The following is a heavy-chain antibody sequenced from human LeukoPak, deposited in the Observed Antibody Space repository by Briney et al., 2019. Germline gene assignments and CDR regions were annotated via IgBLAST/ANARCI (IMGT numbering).Heavy chain of an antibody. D-gene: IGHD5-24*01. Sequence: GGSLRLSCAASGFTFSSYAMSWVRQAPGKGLEWVSAISGSGGSTYYADSVKGRFTVSRDNSKNTLYLQMNSLRAEDTAVYYCAKVHRRDGYNFDYWGQGTLVTVSS. CDR3: AKVHRRDGYNFDY. CDR2: ISGSGGST. CDR1: GFTFSSYA. V-gene: IGHV3-23*01. J-gene: IGHJ4*02.